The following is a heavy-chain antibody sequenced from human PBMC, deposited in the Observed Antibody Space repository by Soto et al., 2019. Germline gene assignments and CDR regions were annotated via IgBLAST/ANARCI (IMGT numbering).Heavy chain of an antibody. D-gene: IGHD3-16*02. Sequence: QVQLVQSGAEVKKPGASVKVSCKASGYTFTGYYMHWVRQAPGQGLEWMGWINPNSGGTNSAQKFQGRVTMTRDTSISTAYMELSRLGSDDTAVYYCARGVMITFGGVISDDAFDIWGQGTMVTVSS. CDR3: ARGVMITFGGVISDDAFDI. V-gene: IGHV1-2*02. CDR1: GYTFTGYY. CDR2: INPNSGGT. J-gene: IGHJ3*02.